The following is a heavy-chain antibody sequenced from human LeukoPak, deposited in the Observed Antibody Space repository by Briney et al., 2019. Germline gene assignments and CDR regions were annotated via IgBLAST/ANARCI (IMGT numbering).Heavy chain of an antibody. CDR3: LSYYYDSSGYYFDY. J-gene: IGHJ4*02. CDR1: GFTFDDYG. Sequence: GGSLRLSCAASGFTFDDYGMSWVRQAPGKGLEWVSAISGSGGSTYYADSVKGRFTISRDNSKNTLYLQMNSLRAEDTAVYYCLSYYYDSSGYYFDYWGQGTLVTVSS. D-gene: IGHD3-22*01. CDR2: ISGSGGST. V-gene: IGHV3-23*01.